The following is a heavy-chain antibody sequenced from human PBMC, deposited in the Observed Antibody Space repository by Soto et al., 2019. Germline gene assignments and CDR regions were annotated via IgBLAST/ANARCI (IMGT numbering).Heavy chain of an antibody. CDR2: IKQDGSEK. J-gene: IGHJ3*02. CDR1: GFTFSSYW. Sequence: GGSLRLSCAASGFTFSSYWMSWVRQAPGKGLEWVVNIKQDGSEKYYVDSVKGRFTISIDNAKNSLYLQMNSLRAEDTAVYYCARDFDSSGAAFDIWGQGTMVTVSS. D-gene: IGHD3-22*01. CDR3: ARDFDSSGAAFDI. V-gene: IGHV3-7*01.